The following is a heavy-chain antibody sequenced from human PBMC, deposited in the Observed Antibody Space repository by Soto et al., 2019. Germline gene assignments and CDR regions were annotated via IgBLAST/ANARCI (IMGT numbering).Heavy chain of an antibody. CDR2: IYYSGST. Sequence: QLQLQESGPGLVKPSETLSLTCTVSGGSISSSSYYWGWIRQPPGKGLEWIGSIYYSGSTYYNPSLKSRGTISVGGSKNQFSLKLSSVTAADTAVYYCARHDWAKPFDYWGQGTLVTVSS. D-gene: IGHD3-9*01. CDR1: GGSISSSSYY. J-gene: IGHJ4*02. V-gene: IGHV4-39*01. CDR3: ARHDWAKPFDY.